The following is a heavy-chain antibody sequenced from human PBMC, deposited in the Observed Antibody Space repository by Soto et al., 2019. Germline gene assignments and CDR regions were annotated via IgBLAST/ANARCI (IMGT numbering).Heavy chain of an antibody. CDR1: GGSISSGSYS. Sequence: SETLSLTCAVSGGSISSGSYSWSWIRQPPGRGLEWIGYIYHSGNTYCNPSLKTRVTMSVDRSKNHFSLRLSSVTAADTAVYYCARDSTGSSEGWLDPWGQGTLVTVSS. D-gene: IGHD6-13*01. J-gene: IGHJ5*02. V-gene: IGHV4-30-2*01. CDR2: IYHSGNT. CDR3: ARDSTGSSEGWLDP.